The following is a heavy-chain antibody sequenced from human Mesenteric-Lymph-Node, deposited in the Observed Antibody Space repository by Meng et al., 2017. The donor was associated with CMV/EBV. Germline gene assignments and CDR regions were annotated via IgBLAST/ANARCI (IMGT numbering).Heavy chain of an antibody. Sequence: ASVKVSCKASGYAFTGYYIHWVRQAPGQGLEWMGWISPNSGGTNYAQKFQGRVTMTRDTSISTAYMQLSRLRSDDTAVYYCAKNSDFWSGGIDYWGQGTLVTVSS. CDR2: ISPNSGGT. V-gene: IGHV1-2*02. D-gene: IGHD3-3*01. CDR1: GYAFTGYY. CDR3: AKNSDFWSGGIDY. J-gene: IGHJ4*02.